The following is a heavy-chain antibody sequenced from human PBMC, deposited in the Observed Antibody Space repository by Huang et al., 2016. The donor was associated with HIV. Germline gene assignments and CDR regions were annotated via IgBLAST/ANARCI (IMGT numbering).Heavy chain of an antibody. CDR3: ARASWYEPRSWYFAL. Sequence: QVQLQQWGAGLLKPSETLSLTCAVYGGSVSGHYWRWNGQPPGKGLEWIAEINDNGYPKYNPSIESRVTISGHASRNQFSLKLNSVTAADAAVYYCARASWYEPRSWYFALWGRGTLVTVSS. V-gene: IGHV4-34*01. D-gene: IGHD6-13*01. CDR1: GGSVSGHY. CDR2: INDNGYP. J-gene: IGHJ2*01.